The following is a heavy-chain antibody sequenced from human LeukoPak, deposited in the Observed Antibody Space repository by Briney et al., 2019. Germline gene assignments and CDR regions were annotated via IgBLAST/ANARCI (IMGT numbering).Heavy chain of an antibody. J-gene: IGHJ6*02. V-gene: IGHV3-23*01. CDR3: AKPDYYYGSGTSTYFGMDV. CDR2: IGGSAGST. Sequence: GGSLRLSCAASGFTFSSYAMSWVRQAPGKGLEWVSAIGGSAGSTYYADSVKGRFTISRDNSKNTLYLQMNSLRAEDTAVYYCAKPDYYYGSGTSTYFGMDVWGQGTTVTVSS. D-gene: IGHD3-10*01. CDR1: GFTFSSYA.